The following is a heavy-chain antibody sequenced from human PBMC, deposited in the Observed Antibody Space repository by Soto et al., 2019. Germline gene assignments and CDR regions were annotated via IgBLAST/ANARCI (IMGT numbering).Heavy chain of an antibody. CDR1: GGSISSSSYY. J-gene: IGHJ5*02. Sequence: PSETLSLTCTVSGGSISSSSYYWGWIRQPPGKGLEWIGSIYYSGSTYYNPSLKSRVTISLDTPENQFSLKLSSVTAADTAVFYCARQGLGSSCYGVIWFAPWGQGTLVTVSS. CDR3: ARQGLGSSCYGVIWFAP. D-gene: IGHD6-13*01. V-gene: IGHV4-39*01. CDR2: IYYSGST.